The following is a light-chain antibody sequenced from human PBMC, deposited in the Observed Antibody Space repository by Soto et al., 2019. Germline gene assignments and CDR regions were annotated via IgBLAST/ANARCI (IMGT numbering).Light chain of an antibody. CDR3: QQYASLPYI. Sequence: DIQMTQSPSSLSASVGDRVTITCQASQDISKYLNWYQQKPGKAPRLLIYEASNLETGVPSRFSGSGSETHFTFTISSLQPEDIATYYCQQYASLPYIFGQGTRLEIK. CDR1: QDISKY. V-gene: IGKV1-33*01. J-gene: IGKJ2*01. CDR2: EAS.